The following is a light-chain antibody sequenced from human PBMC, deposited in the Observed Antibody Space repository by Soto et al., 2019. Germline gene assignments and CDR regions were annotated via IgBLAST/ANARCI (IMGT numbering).Light chain of an antibody. CDR1: QSVTAN. CDR3: PQYNTWLWT. CDR2: GAS. V-gene: IGKV3-15*01. J-gene: IGKJ1*01. Sequence: EVVMTQSPATLSVSPGERATLSCRASQSVTANLDWYQQKPGQAPRLLIHGASNRATGIPARFSGSGFRTEFILAIISLQYEDFAVYYCPQYNTWLWTVGQGTKVEI.